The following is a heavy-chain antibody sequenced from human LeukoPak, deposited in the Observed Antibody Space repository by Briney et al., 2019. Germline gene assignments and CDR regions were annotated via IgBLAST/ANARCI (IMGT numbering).Heavy chain of an antibody. Sequence: GGSLRLSCAASGFTFSSYGMHWVRQAPGKGLEWVSYISSSSSTIYYADSVKGRFTISRDNAKNSLYLQMNSLRAEDTVVYYCARGPAVADYFSYYYLDVWGKGTTVTVSS. D-gene: IGHD6-19*01. CDR1: GFTFSSYG. CDR3: ARGPAVADYFSYYYLDV. CDR2: ISSSSSTI. V-gene: IGHV3-48*01. J-gene: IGHJ6*03.